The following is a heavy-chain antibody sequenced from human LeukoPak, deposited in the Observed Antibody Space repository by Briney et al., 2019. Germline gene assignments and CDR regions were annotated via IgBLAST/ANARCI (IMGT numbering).Heavy chain of an antibody. D-gene: IGHD5-12*01. Sequence: GGSVRLSGAASGFNFRAYAMTWVRQAPGKGLDWGSGISGSGGTTYYADSVRGRFTISRDNSKNTVYLQLTNLRAEDTAVYYCARDGVATQHALDIWGHGTMVTVSS. CDR2: ISGSGGTT. V-gene: IGHV3-23*01. CDR3: ARDGVATQHALDI. CDR1: GFNFRAYA. J-gene: IGHJ3*02.